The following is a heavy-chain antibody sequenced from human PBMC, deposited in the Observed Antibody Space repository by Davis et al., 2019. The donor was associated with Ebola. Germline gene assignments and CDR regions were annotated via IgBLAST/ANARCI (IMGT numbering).Heavy chain of an antibody. D-gene: IGHD4-23*01. J-gene: IGHJ3*02. Sequence: SQTPSLTCAISGDSVSSNSAAWNWIRQSPSRGLEWLGRTYYRSKWYNDYAVSVKSRITINPDTSKNQFSLQLNSVTPEDTAVYYCARAATVVTPAAFDIWGQGTMVTVSS. CDR3: ARAATVVTPAAFDI. CDR1: GDSVSSNSAA. CDR2: TYYRSKWYN. V-gene: IGHV6-1*01.